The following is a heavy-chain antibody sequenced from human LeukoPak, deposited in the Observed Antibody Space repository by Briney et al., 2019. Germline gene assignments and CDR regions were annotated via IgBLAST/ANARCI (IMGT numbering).Heavy chain of an antibody. CDR3: ARGPKQWLVR. V-gene: IGHV4-39*01. J-gene: IGHJ4*02. CDR2: IYYSGST. D-gene: IGHD6-19*01. CDR1: CGSLSNSSYY. Sequence: SETLSLTCPVSCGSLSNSSYYLGWVRPPPRKGLEWIGSIYYSGSTYYNPSLKSRVTISVDTSKNQFSLKLSSVTAADTAVYYCARGPKQWLVRWGQGTLVTVSS.